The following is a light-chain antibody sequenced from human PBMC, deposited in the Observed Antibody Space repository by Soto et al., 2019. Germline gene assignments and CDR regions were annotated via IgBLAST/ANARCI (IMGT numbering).Light chain of an antibody. J-gene: IGLJ2*01. CDR2: DVN. V-gene: IGLV2-11*01. CDR1: SSDVGGYDY. CDR3: CSYAGSYTVL. Sequence: QSALTQPRSVSGSPGQSVTISCTGTSSDVGGYDYVSWYQQYSGKAPKLMIYDVNKRPSGVPYRFSGSKSGNTASLSISGLQAEDEADYYCCSYAGSYTVLFGGGTKLTVL.